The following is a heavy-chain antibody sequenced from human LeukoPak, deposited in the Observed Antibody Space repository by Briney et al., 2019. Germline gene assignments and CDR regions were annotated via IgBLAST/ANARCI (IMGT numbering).Heavy chain of an antibody. Sequence: PSETLSLTCTASGGSISSGGYYWSWIRQHPGKGLEWIGYIYYSGSTYYNPSLKSRVTISVDTSKNQFSLKLSSVTAADTAVYYCARGQYYYGSGSSDWGQGTLVTVSS. J-gene: IGHJ4*02. D-gene: IGHD3-10*01. CDR1: GGSISSGGYY. V-gene: IGHV4-31*03. CDR2: IYYSGST. CDR3: ARGQYYYGSGSSD.